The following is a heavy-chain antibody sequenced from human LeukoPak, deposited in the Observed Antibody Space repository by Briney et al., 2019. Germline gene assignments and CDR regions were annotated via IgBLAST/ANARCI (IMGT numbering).Heavy chain of an antibody. CDR2: IKSDGSSA. CDR1: GFTHSSFW. D-gene: IGHD1-26*01. Sequence: GGSLRLSCAASGFTHSSFWMHWVRQAPGKGLVCVSRIKSDGSSASYADSVKGRFTISRDNAKNTLYLQMNSLRVEDTAVYYCARRSGTYHFDYWGQGTLVTVSS. V-gene: IGHV3-74*01. CDR3: ARRSGTYHFDY. J-gene: IGHJ4*02.